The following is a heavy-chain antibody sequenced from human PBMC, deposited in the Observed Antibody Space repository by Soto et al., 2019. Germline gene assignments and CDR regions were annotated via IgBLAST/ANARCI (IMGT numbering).Heavy chain of an antibody. D-gene: IGHD5-12*01. CDR2: ISWDSGTI. V-gene: IGHV3-9*01. J-gene: IGHJ5*02. CDR1: GFTFDNCG. Sequence: GGSLRLSCAASGFTFDNCGMHWVRQAPGKGLEWVSGISWDSGTIGYADSVKGRFIISRDDAKNSLYLQMNSLRGEDTALYYCVQGRYPTMATPLDHWGQGTQVTVSS. CDR3: VQGRYPTMATPLDH.